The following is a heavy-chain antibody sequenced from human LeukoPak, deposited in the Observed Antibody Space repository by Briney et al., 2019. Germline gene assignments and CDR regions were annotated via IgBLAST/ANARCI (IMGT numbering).Heavy chain of an antibody. D-gene: IGHD2-2*01. CDR3: ARDCSSTSCYEDYGMDV. CDR2: ISYDGSNK. J-gene: IGHJ6*02. CDR1: GFTFSSYA. V-gene: IGHV3-30*04. Sequence: GGSLRLSCAASGFTFSSYAMHWVRQAPGKGLEWVAVISYDGSNKYYADSVKGRFTISRDNSKNTLYLQMNSLRAEDTAVYYCARDCSSTSCYEDYGMDVWGQGTTVTVSS.